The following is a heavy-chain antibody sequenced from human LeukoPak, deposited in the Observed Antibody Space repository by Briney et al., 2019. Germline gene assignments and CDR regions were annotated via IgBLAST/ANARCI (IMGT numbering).Heavy chain of an antibody. CDR2: ISSSSSTI. CDR3: ARAEWGSSSNY. Sequence: GGSLRLSCAASGFTFSSYSMNWVRQAPGKGLEWVSYISSSSSTIYYADSVKGRFTISRDNAKNSLYLQMNSLRAEDTAVYYCARAEWGSSSNYWGQGTLVTVSS. V-gene: IGHV3-48*04. CDR1: GFTFSSYS. D-gene: IGHD6-6*01. J-gene: IGHJ4*02.